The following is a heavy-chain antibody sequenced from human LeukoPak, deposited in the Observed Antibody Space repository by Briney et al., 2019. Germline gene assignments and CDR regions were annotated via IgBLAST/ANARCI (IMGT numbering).Heavy chain of an antibody. D-gene: IGHD1-26*01. CDR1: GGXXXSGSYY. Sequence: XCTXSGGXXXSGSYYWSWIRQPAGKGLEWIGRIYTSGSTNYNPSLKSRFTISVDTSKNHFSLKLSSVTAADTAVYYCARGIYPVGATDYWGQGTLVTVSS. J-gene: IGHJ4*02. CDR3: ARGIYPVGATDY. V-gene: IGHV4-61*02. CDR2: IYTSGST.